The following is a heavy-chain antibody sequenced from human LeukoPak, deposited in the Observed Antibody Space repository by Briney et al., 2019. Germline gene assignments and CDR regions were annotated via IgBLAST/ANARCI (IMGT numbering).Heavy chain of an antibody. V-gene: IGHV1-46*03. CDR2: INPSGGST. D-gene: IGHD3-3*01. CDR1: GYTFTSYY. J-gene: IGHJ4*02. CDR3: ARESPLYDFWSGYLFDY. Sequence: ASVKVSCKASGYTFTSYYMHWVRQAPGQGLEWMGIINPSGGSTSYAQKFQARVTMTRDMSTSTVYMELSSLRSEDTAVYYCARESPLYDFWSGYLFDYWGQGTLVTVSS.